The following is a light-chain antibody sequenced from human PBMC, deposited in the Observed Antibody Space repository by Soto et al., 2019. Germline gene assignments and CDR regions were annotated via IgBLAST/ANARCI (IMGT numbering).Light chain of an antibody. V-gene: IGKV3-20*01. CDR2: GAS. J-gene: IGKJ1*01. CDR3: QQYGSSGT. Sequence: DIVLTQSHGTLYLSPGERATLSCRASQSVSSGYLAWYQQKPGQAPRLLIYGASNRATGIPDRFSGSGSGTDFTLTISRLEPEDFAVYYCQQYGSSGTFGQGTKVDIK. CDR1: QSVSSGY.